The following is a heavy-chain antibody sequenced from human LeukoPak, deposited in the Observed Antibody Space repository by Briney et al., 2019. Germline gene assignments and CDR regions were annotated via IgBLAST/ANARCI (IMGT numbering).Heavy chain of an antibody. J-gene: IGHJ4*02. CDR2: INSDGSIT. Sequence: GGSLRLSCAASGFTFSTHSMNWVRQAPGKGLMWVSRINSDGSITNYADSVKGRLTISRDNDKNTLYLQMNSLRAEDTAVYYCARVRATFSPHFDNWGQGTLVTVSS. CDR1: GFTFSTHS. D-gene: IGHD5-12*01. CDR3: ARVRATFSPHFDN. V-gene: IGHV3-74*01.